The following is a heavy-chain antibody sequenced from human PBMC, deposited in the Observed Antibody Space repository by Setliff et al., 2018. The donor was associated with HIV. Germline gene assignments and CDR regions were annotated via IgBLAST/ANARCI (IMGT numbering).Heavy chain of an antibody. V-gene: IGHV3-15*07. CDR3: PTDLGGSYHGWNY. J-gene: IGHJ4*02. D-gene: IGHD1-26*01. CDR2: IKSKTDGGTT. Sequence: PGGSLRLSCAASGFSFSNAGMDWVRQAPGKGLEWVGRIKSKTDGGTTDYAAPVKGRFTISREDSKNTLYLQMNSLKTEYTAVDYCPTDLGGSYHGWNYWGQRTLVTGSS. CDR1: GFSFSNAG.